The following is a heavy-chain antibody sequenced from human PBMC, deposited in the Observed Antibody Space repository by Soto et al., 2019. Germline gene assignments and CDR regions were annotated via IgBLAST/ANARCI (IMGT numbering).Heavy chain of an antibody. J-gene: IGHJ4*02. Sequence: GGSLRLSCAASGFTFSSYAMSWVRQAPGKGLEWVSAISGSGGSTYYADSVKGRFTISRDNSKNTLYLQMNSLRAEDTAVYYCAKSKREDTTKYYFDYWGQGTLVTVSS. CDR2: ISGSGGST. D-gene: IGHD5-18*01. CDR1: GFTFSSYA. CDR3: AKSKREDTTKYYFDY. V-gene: IGHV3-23*01.